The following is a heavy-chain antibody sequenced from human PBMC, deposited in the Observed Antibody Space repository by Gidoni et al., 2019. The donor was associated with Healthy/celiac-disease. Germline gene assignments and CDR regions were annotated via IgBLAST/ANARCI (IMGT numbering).Heavy chain of an antibody. CDR1: VYPFTGYY. D-gene: IGHD1-26*01. CDR2: INPNSGGT. CDR3: ARDGVWELPTQIDY. J-gene: IGHJ4*02. Sequence: QVQLVQSGAEVTKPGASVNVSCQASVYPFTGYYMHWVRQAPGQGLEWMGWINPNSGGTNYAQKFQGRVTMTRDTSISTAYMELSRLRSDDTAVYYCARDGVWELPTQIDYWGQGTLVTVSS. V-gene: IGHV1-2*02.